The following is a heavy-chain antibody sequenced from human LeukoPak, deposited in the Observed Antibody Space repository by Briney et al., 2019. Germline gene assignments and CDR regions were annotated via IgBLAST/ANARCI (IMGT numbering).Heavy chain of an antibody. J-gene: IGHJ4*02. Sequence: GGSLRLSCAASGFTFSNAWMSWVRQAPGKGLEWVGHITSKTNGGTTDYAAPVKGRFTISRDDSRNTLFLQMNSLKTEDTAVYYCTTDHEYNWNYFLDYWGQGTLVTVSS. CDR3: TTDHEYNWNYFLDY. CDR2: ITSKTNGGTT. D-gene: IGHD1-7*01. CDR1: GFTFSNAW. V-gene: IGHV3-15*01.